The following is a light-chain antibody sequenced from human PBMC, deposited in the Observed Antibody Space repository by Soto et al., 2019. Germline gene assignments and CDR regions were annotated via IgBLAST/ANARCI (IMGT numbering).Light chain of an antibody. CDR2: DVS. Sequence: QSAPTQPASVSGSPGQSITISCTGTSSDVGGYNYVSWYQHHPGKAPKLMIYDVSNRPSGVSNRFSGSKSGNTASLTISGLQAEDEADYYCSSYTSRSTYVFGTGTKVTVL. J-gene: IGLJ1*01. V-gene: IGLV2-14*03. CDR1: SSDVGGYNY. CDR3: SSYTSRSTYV.